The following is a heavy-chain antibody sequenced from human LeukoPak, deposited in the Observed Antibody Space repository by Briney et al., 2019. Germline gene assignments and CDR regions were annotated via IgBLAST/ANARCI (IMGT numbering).Heavy chain of an antibody. CDR2: ISYDGSNK. CDR1: GFIFLSYG. Sequence: GGSLRLSCAASGFIFLSYGMHWVRQAPGKGLEWVAGISYDGSNKNYADSVKGRFTISRDNSKNTLYLQMNSLRAEDTAVYYCAKGDRYSDGHEYYFDYWGQGTLVTVSS. CDR3: AKGDRYSDGHEYYFDY. D-gene: IGHD5-18*01. V-gene: IGHV3-30*18. J-gene: IGHJ4*02.